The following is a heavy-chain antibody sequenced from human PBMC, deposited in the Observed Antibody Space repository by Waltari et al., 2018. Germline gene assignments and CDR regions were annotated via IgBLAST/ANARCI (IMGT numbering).Heavy chain of an antibody. Sequence: EAQLVESGGGLVQPGGSLSLSWAASGFTFSSYAMSWVRQAPGRGLEWVSTISGGGADTYYADSVKGRLTISRDNSKNTLFLQMSSLRAEDTALYYCTKLAAAGHYYHYYMDVWGKWTTVTVSS. CDR3: TKLAAAGHYYHYYMDV. V-gene: IGHV3-23*04. D-gene: IGHD6-13*01. CDR1: GFTFSSYA. CDR2: ISGGGADT. J-gene: IGHJ6*03.